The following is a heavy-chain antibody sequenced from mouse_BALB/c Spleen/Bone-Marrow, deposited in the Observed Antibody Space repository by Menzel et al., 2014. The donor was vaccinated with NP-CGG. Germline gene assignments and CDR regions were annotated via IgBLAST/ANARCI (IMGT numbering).Heavy chain of an antibody. Sequence: EVQLVESGGGLVKPGGSLKLSCAASGFTFSSYAMSWVRQTPEKRLEWVASISSGGSTFYPDSVKGRFTISRENARNILYLQMSRLRSEDTAMYYCVYGNYSYYYAMDFWGQGTSVTVSS. CDR3: VYGNYSYYYAMDF. J-gene: IGHJ4*01. V-gene: IGHV5-6-5*01. CDR1: GFTFSSYA. CDR2: ISSGGST. D-gene: IGHD2-1*01.